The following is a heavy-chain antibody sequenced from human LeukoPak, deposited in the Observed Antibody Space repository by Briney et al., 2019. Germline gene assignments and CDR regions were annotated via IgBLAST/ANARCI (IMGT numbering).Heavy chain of an antibody. CDR3: AKGALVATTLFDY. J-gene: IGHJ4*02. D-gene: IGHD5-12*01. Sequence: GRSLRLSCAVSGFKFENFAMHWVRQVPGKGLEWVSSISWNSGTIVYADSVKGRFTISRDNAKNSLYLQMNSLRAEDTALYYCAKGALVATTLFDYWGQGTLVTVSS. CDR1: GFKFENFA. V-gene: IGHV3-9*01. CDR2: ISWNSGTI.